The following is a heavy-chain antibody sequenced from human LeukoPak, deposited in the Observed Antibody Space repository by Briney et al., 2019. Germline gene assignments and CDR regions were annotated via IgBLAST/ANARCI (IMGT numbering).Heavy chain of an antibody. CDR2: ISGSGGST. CDR3: ASIDFWSGYYTDY. CDR1: GFTFSSYA. V-gene: IGHV3-23*01. Sequence: GGSLRLSCAASGFTFSSYAMSWVRQAPGKGLEWVSAISGSGGSTYYADSVKGRFTISRDNSKNTLYLQMNSLRAEDTAVYYCASIDFWSGYYTDYWGQGTLVTVSS. J-gene: IGHJ4*02. D-gene: IGHD3-3*01.